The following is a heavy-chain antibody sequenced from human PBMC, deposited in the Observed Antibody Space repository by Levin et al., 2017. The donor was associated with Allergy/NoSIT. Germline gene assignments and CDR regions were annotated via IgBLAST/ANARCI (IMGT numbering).Heavy chain of an antibody. D-gene: IGHD3-10*01. CDR2: IISNAKNA. CDR1: GFTFSAYA. J-gene: IGHJ4*02. CDR3: VKDKGDGITMVRGIIDY. Sequence: GGSLRLSCSASGFTFSAYAMHWVRQAPGKRVEYISVIISNAKNAYYADSVKGRFTISRDNSKNMLYLQMNSLREEDTAVYYCVKDKGDGITMVRGIIDYWGQGTLVTVSS. V-gene: IGHV3-64D*06.